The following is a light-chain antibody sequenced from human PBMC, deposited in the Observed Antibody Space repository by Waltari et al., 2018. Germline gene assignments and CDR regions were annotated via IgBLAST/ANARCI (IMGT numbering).Light chain of an antibody. J-gene: IGLJ2*01. CDR3: CSYAGGGSLI. CDR1: SSNIGKYKL. CDR2: EVN. V-gene: IGLV2-23*02. Sequence: QSALTQPASVSGSPGQSITISCTGDSSNIGKYKLISWYQLSPGKAPNLVIFEVNQRPSGGGIRFSGAKSGNTASLTISGLQADDEGDYYCCSYAGGGSLIFGGGTKLTV.